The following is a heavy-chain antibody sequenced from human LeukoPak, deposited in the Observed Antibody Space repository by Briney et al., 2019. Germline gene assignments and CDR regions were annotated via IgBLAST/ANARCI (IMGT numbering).Heavy chain of an antibody. D-gene: IGHD2-15*01. Sequence: PGESLRLSCAASGFTLSSYWMHWVRQAPGKGLVWVSRIESDGSSTSYADSVKGRFTISKDNAKNTLYLQMNSLRAEDTAVYYCARGYCSGGSCNRPFDYWGQGTLVTVSS. CDR2: IESDGSST. J-gene: IGHJ4*02. CDR1: GFTLSSYW. CDR3: ARGYCSGGSCNRPFDY. V-gene: IGHV3-74*01.